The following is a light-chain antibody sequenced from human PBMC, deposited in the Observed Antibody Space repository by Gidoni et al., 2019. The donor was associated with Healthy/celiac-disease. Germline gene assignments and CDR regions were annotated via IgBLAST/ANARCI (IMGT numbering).Light chain of an antibody. Sequence: IVFTHSLATLSLSPGESATLSCRASQSVSSYLAGYQQKPGQAPRLLIYDASNRATGIPARFSGSGSGTDVTLTISSLEPEDCAVDYCQQRSNPLTCGPGSKVDIK. CDR2: DAS. CDR1: QSVSSY. CDR3: QQRSNPLT. V-gene: IGKV3-11*01. J-gene: IGKJ3*01.